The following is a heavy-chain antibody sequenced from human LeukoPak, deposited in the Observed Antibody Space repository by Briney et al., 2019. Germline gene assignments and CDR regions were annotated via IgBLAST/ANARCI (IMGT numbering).Heavy chain of an antibody. V-gene: IGHV3-30*04. D-gene: IGHD6-6*01. Sequence: GGSLRLSCAASGFSLTTYSIHWVRLAPGKGLDWVGFTSYVGNKKYHSDAVRGRFSISRDNTKNTVYLQMNDLSADDTALYYCAREQQLVEDDAFDIWGQGTMVTVSS. CDR1: GFSLTTYS. CDR2: TSYVGNKK. J-gene: IGHJ3*02. CDR3: AREQQLVEDDAFDI.